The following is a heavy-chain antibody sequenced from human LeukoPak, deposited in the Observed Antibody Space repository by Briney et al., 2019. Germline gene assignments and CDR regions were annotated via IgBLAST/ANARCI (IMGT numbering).Heavy chain of an antibody. CDR3: ARGVDYDSGGYYGLLYYFDY. V-gene: IGHV3-53*01. J-gene: IGHJ4*02. CDR1: GFTVSSNY. D-gene: IGHD3-22*01. Sequence: SGGSLRLSCAASGFTVSSNYMSWVRQAPGKGLEWVSVIYSGGSTYYADSVKGRFTISRDNSKNTLYLQMNSLRAEDTAVYYCARGVDYDSGGYYGLLYYFDYWGQGTLVTVSS. CDR2: IYSGGST.